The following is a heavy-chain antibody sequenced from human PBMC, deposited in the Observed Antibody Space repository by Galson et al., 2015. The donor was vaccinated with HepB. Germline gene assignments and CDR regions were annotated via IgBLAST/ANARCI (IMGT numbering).Heavy chain of an antibody. CDR2: ISTNGATI. CDR3: VRVFFGSARYSAYWYFEL. D-gene: IGHD3-10*01. Sequence: SLRLSCAASGFTFSAYTMNWVRRAPGKGLESIAYISTNGATIYYADSVKGRFTVSRDNARNSLYLQMNSLRDEDTAVYYCVRVFFGSARYSAYWYFELWGRGTLVTVSS. J-gene: IGHJ2*01. V-gene: IGHV3-48*02. CDR1: GFTFSAYT.